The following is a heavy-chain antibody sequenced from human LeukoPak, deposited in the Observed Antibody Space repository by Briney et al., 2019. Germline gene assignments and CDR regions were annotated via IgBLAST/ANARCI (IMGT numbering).Heavy chain of an antibody. J-gene: IGHJ6*03. D-gene: IGHD1-26*01. CDR2: ISSNGGST. CDR1: GFTFSSYA. V-gene: IGHV3-64*01. CDR3: ARDIKVGSGSNRYMDV. Sequence: GGSLRLSCAASGFTFSSYAMHWVRQAPGKGLEYVSAISSNGGSTYYANSVKGRFTISRDNSKNTLYLQMGSLRAEDMAVYYCARDIKVGSGSNRYMDVWGKGTTVTVSS.